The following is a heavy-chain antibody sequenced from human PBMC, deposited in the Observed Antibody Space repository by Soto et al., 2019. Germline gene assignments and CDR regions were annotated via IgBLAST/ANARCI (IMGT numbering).Heavy chain of an antibody. CDR1: GFTFSSYA. D-gene: IGHD3-16*02. CDR2: ISYDGSNK. V-gene: IGHV3-30-3*01. J-gene: IGHJ4*02. CDR3: AREPYDYIWGSYRRSHFDY. Sequence: QVQLVESGGGVVQPGRSLRLSCAASGFTFSSYAMHWVRQAPGKGLEWVAVISYDGSNKYYADSVKGRFTISRDKSMTTLYLQMNILRAEDTAVYYCAREPYDYIWGSYRRSHFDYWGQGTLVTVSS.